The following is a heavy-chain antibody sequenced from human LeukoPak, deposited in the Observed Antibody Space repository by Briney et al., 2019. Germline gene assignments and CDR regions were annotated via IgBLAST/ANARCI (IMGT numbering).Heavy chain of an antibody. V-gene: IGHV5-51*01. CDR1: GYSFTSYW. CDR2: IYPGDSDT. D-gene: IGHD2-2*02. J-gene: IGHJ5*02. CDR3: ARLGSGVVVPAAIKYNWFDP. Sequence: GASLKISCKGSGYSFTSYWIGWVRQMPGKGLEWMGIIYPGDSDTRYSPSFQGQVTISAAKSISTAYLQWSSLKASDTAMYYCARLGSGVVVPAAIKYNWFDPWGQGTLVTVSS.